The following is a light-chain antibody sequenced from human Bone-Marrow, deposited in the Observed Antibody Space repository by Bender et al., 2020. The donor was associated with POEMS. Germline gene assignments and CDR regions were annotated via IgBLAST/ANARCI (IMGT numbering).Light chain of an antibody. CDR3: SSYADNEILPVL. Sequence: SALTQPASVSGSPGQSVTISCTGSSSDVSNYNLVSWYQCHPNRPPKLIIFEVTRRPSGIPQRFSGSRIGDTASLTISGLQAEDEADYYGSSYADNEILPVLFGGGNKVTVI. V-gene: IGLV2-23*02. CDR1: SSDVSNYNL. J-gene: IGLJ2*01. CDR2: EVT.